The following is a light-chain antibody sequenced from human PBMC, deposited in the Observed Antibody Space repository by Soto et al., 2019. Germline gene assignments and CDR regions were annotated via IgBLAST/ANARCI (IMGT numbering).Light chain of an antibody. CDR3: PQYINWLT. CDR2: GAS. Sequence: EIVMTQYPATLSVSPGERYTLSCRASQSVSSNLAWYQQKPGQAPSLLIYGASTRATGIPARFSGSGSGTEFTLTIGSLQSEDFAVYYCPQYINWLTVGGGTRLEIK. J-gene: IGKJ5*01. V-gene: IGKV3-15*01. CDR1: QSVSSN.